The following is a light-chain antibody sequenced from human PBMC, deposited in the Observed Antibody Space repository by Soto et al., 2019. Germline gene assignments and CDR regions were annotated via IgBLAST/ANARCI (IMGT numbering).Light chain of an antibody. CDR3: QQRSNWPRT. CDR1: PSVSNY. J-gene: IGKJ1*01. V-gene: IGKV3-11*01. CDR2: DAS. Sequence: EIVLTQSPATLSLSPGERATLSCRASPSVSNYLAWYQQKRGQAHRLLIHDASNRATGIPARFSGSGSGTDFTLTISRLEPEDVGVYYCQQRSNWPRTFGQGTKVEVK.